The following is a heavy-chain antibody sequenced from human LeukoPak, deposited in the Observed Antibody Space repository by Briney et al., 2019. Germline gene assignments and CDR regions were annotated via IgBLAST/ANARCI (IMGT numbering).Heavy chain of an antibody. CDR3: AKDLRRYFDWLLIHY. V-gene: IGHV3-30*18. J-gene: IGHJ4*02. CDR1: GFTFSSYG. D-gene: IGHD3-9*01. Sequence: GGSLRLSCAASGFTFSSYGMHWVRQAPGKGLEWVAVILYDGSNKYYADSVKGRFTISRDNSKNTLYLQMNSLRAEDTAVYYCAKDLRRYFDWLLIHYWGQGTLVTVSS. CDR2: ILYDGSNK.